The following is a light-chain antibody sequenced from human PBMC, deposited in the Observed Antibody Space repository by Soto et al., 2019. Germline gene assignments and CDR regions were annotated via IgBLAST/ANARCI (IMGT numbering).Light chain of an antibody. J-gene: IGLJ1*01. Sequence: QSALTQPPSGSGTPGQRVTISCSGSSSNIGSNAVNWYQQPPGTAPKLLIYSNNQRPSGVPERFSGSKSGTSASLAISGLQSEDEADYYCAAWDDSLNGYVFGTGTKVTVL. CDR1: SSNIGSNA. CDR2: SNN. CDR3: AAWDDSLNGYV. V-gene: IGLV1-44*01.